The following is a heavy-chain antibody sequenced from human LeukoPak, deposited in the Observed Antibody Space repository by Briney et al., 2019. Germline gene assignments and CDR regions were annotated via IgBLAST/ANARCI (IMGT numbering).Heavy chain of an antibody. Sequence: PGGSLRLSCAASGFTFSNFWMHWVRQAPGKGLVWVALIYGDGSFTRYADSVKGRFTISRDNAKNTVYLQTNSLRAEDTAVYHCARAYCSDGVCYPYFDRWGQGTLVTVSS. CDR3: ARAYCSDGVCYPYFDR. CDR2: IYGDGSFT. V-gene: IGHV3-74*01. CDR1: GFTFSNFW. J-gene: IGHJ4*02. D-gene: IGHD2-15*01.